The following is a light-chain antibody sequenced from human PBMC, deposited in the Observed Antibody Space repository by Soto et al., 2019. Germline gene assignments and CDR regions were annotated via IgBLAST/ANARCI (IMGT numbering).Light chain of an antibody. CDR1: SSDVGDYNY. Sequence: QSVLTQPRSMSGSPGQSVTISCTGTSSDVGDYNYVSWYQQHPGKAPKLIIYDVAKRPSGVPDRFSGSKSGNTASLTIAGLHADDEADYYCCSFAGNYPVVLGRGTKLTVL. V-gene: IGLV2-11*01. CDR3: CSFAGNYPVV. CDR2: DVA. J-gene: IGLJ2*01.